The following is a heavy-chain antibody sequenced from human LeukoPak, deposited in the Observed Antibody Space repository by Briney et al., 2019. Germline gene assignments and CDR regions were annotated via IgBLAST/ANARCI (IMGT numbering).Heavy chain of an antibody. V-gene: IGHV3-7*01. CDR1: GFTFSRYW. J-gene: IGHJ5*02. D-gene: IGHD2-2*01. CDR3: ARDDCSSISCYHNWFDP. CDR2: IKQDGSEK. Sequence: GGSLRLSCAASGFTFSRYWMSWVRQAPGKGLGWVANIKQDGSEKYYVDYVKGRFTISRGNAKNSLYLQMNSLRAEDTAVYYCARDDCSSISCYHNWFDPWGQGTLVTVSS.